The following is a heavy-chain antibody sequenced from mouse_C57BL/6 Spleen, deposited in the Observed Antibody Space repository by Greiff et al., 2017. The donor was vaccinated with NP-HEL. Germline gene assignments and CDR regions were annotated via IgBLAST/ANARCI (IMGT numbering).Heavy chain of an antibody. D-gene: IGHD1-1*01. CDR1: GYTFTSYW. J-gene: IGHJ1*03. CDR2: IHPNSGST. CDR3: ARELGDGSSYGGYFDV. V-gene: IGHV1-64*01. Sequence: QVQLQQPGAELVKPGASVKLSCKASGYTFTSYWMHWVKQRPGQGLEWIGMIHPNSGSTNYNEKFKSKATLTVDKSSSTAYMQLSSLTSEDSAVYYGARELGDGSSYGGYFDVWGTGTTVTVSS.